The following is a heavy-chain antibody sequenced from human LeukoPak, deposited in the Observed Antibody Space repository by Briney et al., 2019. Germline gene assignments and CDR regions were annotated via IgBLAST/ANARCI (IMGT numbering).Heavy chain of an antibody. CDR3: ARDFEAGAFDP. V-gene: IGHV1-2*02. CDR2: INPNSGGT. CDR1: GYTFTDYY. Sequence: ASVKVSCKATGYTFTDYYIHWVRQAPGQGLEWMGWINPNSGGTNYAQKFQGRVTMTRDTSISTAYMELSRLRSDDTAVYYCARDFEAGAFDPWGQGTLVTVSS. D-gene: IGHD1-26*01. J-gene: IGHJ5*02.